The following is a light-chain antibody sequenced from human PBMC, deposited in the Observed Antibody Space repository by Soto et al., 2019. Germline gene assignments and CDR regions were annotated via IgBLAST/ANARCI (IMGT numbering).Light chain of an antibody. CDR3: FSFPTTSPHV. V-gene: IGLV2-14*01. Sequence: QSALTQPASVSGSPGQSITISCTGTSSDVGAYNFVSWYQHHPGRAPKLIIYEVTIRPSGVSNRFSGSKSGNTASLTISGLQAEDEAEYFCFSFPTTSPHVFGTGTKVTV. CDR1: SSDVGAYNF. CDR2: EVT. J-gene: IGLJ1*01.